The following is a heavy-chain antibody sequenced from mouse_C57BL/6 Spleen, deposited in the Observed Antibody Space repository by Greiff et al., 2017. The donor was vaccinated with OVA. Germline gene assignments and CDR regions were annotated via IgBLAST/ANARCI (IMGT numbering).Heavy chain of an antibody. CDR1: GYTFTSYW. D-gene: IGHD1-1*01. V-gene: IGHV1-69*01. J-gene: IGHJ2*01. Sequence: QVQLQQPGAELVMPGASVKLSCTASGYTFTSYWMHWVKQRPGQGLEWIGEIDPSDSYTNYNQKFKGKSTLTVDKSSSTAYMQLSSLTSEDSAVYYCASSYGSSSFDYWGQGTTLTVSS. CDR3: ASSYGSSSFDY. CDR2: IDPSDSYT.